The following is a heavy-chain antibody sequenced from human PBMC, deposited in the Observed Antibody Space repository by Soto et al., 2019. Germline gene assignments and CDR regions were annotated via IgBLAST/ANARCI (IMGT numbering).Heavy chain of an antibody. J-gene: IGHJ4*02. V-gene: IGHV3-23*01. CDR3: AKTGLSSGWYLSCDY. CDR2: ISGSGGST. D-gene: IGHD6-19*01. Sequence: EVQLLESGGGLVQPGGSLRLSCAASGFTFSSYAMSWVRQAPGKGLEWVSAISGSGGSTYYADSVKGRFTISRDNSMNRLELQMNSLRAEDTAVDYCAKTGLSSGWYLSCDYWGQGTLVTVST. CDR1: GFTFSSYA.